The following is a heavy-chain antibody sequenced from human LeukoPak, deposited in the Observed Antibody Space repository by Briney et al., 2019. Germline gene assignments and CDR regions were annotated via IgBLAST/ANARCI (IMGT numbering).Heavy chain of an antibody. J-gene: IGHJ4*02. Sequence: KSSETLSLTCTVSGGSISSGDYYWSWIRQPPGKGLEWIGYIYYSGSTYYNPSLKSRVTISVDTSKNQFSLKLSSVTAADTAVYYCARVGGYYDSSGYWPFDYWGQGTLVTVSS. CDR3: ARVGGYYDSSGYWPFDY. CDR2: IYYSGST. V-gene: IGHV4-30-4*01. D-gene: IGHD3-22*01. CDR1: GGSISSGDYY.